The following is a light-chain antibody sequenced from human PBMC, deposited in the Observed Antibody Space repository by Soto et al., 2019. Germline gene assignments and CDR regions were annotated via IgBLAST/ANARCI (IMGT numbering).Light chain of an antibody. CDR1: SSDVGSYNL. CDR3: CAFVRSNALL. Sequence: QSALTQPASVSGSPGQSITISCTGTSSDVGSYNLVSWYQHHPGKAPKFIIYEDNKRPSGVSNRFSGSKSGNTASLTISGLQAEDEAHYYCCAFVRSNALLFGGGTQLTVL. J-gene: IGLJ2*01. CDR2: EDN. V-gene: IGLV2-23*01.